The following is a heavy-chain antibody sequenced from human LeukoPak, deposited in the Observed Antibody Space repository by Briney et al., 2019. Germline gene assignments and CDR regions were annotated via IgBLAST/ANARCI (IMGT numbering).Heavy chain of an antibody. CDR1: GASISSHY. D-gene: IGHD6-6*01. CDR2: IYNSGST. J-gene: IGHJ4*02. CDR3: ARDKAGIAARRFDY. Sequence: PSETLSLTCTVSGASISSHYWSWIRQPPGKGLEWIGYIYNSGSTNYNPSLKSRVTISVDTSKNQFSLKLSSVTAADTAVYYCARDKAGIAARRFDYWGQGTLVTVSS. V-gene: IGHV4-59*11.